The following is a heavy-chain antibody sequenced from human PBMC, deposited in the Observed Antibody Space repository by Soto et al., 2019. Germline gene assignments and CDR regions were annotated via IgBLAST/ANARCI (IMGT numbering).Heavy chain of an antibody. D-gene: IGHD1-7*01. CDR1: GGSISSGGYY. CDR3: ASRDPGTSVDY. Sequence: KTSETLSLTCTVSGGSISSGGYYWSWIRQPPGQGLEWIGEIYRTGSTNYNPSLKSRVTISLDKSENQFSLKVTSLTAADTAVYYCASRDPGTSVDYWGQGTLVTVSS. CDR2: IYRTGST. J-gene: IGHJ4*02. V-gene: IGHV4-39*07.